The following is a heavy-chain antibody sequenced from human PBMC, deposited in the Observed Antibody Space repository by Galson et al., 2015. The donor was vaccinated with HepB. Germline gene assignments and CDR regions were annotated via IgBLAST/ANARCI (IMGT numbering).Heavy chain of an antibody. CDR1: GFTFSNYP. Sequence: SLRLSCAASGFTFSNYPMSWLRQAPGKGLEWVSVISGGAGATYYADSVKGRFTISRDNSKNTLYLQMNSLRAEDTAVYYCAKQGPYCSSTTCPTFDYWGQGTLVTVSP. D-gene: IGHD2-2*01. CDR3: AKQGPYCSSTTCPTFDY. V-gene: IGHV3-23*01. J-gene: IGHJ4*02. CDR2: ISGGAGAT.